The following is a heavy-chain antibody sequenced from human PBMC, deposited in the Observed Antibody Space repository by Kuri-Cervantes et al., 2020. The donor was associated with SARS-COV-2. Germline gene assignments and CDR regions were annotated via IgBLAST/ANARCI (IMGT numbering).Heavy chain of an antibody. CDR2: TSYDGSTK. D-gene: IGHD2-21*01. Sequence: GGSLRLSRAASGFTFNNYAMHWVRQTPGEGLEWVAITSYDGSTKYYADSVKGRFTISRDNSKNTLYLQMNNLRGEDTAVYFCARGRVGVQDFWGQGTLVTVSS. J-gene: IGHJ4*02. V-gene: IGHV3-30-3*01. CDR1: GFTFNNYA. CDR3: ARGRVGVQDF.